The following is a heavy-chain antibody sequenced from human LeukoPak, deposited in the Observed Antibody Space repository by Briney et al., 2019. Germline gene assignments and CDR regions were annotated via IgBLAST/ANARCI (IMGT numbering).Heavy chain of an antibody. D-gene: IGHD3-10*01. CDR3: AREFTSAGSGVYYFDY. CDR2: IYYSGST. J-gene: IGHJ4*02. V-gene: IGHV4-59*01. CDR1: GGSISSYY. Sequence: SETLSLTCTVSGGSISSYYWSWIRQPPGKGLEWIGYIYYSGSTNYNPSLKSRVTISVDTSKNQFSLKLSSVTAADTAVYYCAREFTSAGSGVYYFDYWGQGTLVTVSS.